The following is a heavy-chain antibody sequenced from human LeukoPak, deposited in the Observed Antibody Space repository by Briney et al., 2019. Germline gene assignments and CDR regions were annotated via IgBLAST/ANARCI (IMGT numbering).Heavy chain of an antibody. V-gene: IGHV3-21*04. CDR1: GFTLRSYS. J-gene: IGHJ4*02. Sequence: GGSLRLSCAASGFTLRSYSMNWVRQAPGKGLEWVSSISSSSSYRYYADSVKGRFTISRDNSKNTLYLQMNSLRAEDTAVYYCAKSGLNRFDYWGQGTLVTVSS. CDR3: AKSGLNRFDY. CDR2: ISSSSSYR. D-gene: IGHD2-15*01.